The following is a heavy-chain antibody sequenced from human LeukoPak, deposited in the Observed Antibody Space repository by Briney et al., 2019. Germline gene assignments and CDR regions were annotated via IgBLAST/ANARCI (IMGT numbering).Heavy chain of an antibody. CDR2: INPNSGGA. D-gene: IGHD1-1*01. Sequence: ASVRVSCKASGYIFTGYFMNWVRQAPGQGLEWMGWINPNSGGANYAQKFQGRVTMTRDTSISTAYMELSSLTSDDTAVYYCARRSSERDWFDLWGQGTLVTVSS. J-gene: IGHJ5*02. CDR1: GYIFTGYF. CDR3: ARRSSERDWFDL. V-gene: IGHV1-2*02.